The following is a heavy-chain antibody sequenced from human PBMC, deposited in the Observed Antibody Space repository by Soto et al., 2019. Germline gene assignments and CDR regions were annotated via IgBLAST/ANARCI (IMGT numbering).Heavy chain of an antibody. Sequence: QVQLQESGPGLVKPSETLSLTCTVSGGSMSTSAYYWSWIRQHPGKGPEWNGYIYYSGTTFYNPSLMSRATISVDTSKNQFSLKMTSVTAADTAIYYCARHVSAVGRRGYFDFWGLGTRVTVSS. CDR3: ARHVSAVGRRGYFDF. D-gene: IGHD5-18*01. V-gene: IGHV4-31*03. CDR1: GGSMSTSAYY. J-gene: IGHJ4*02. CDR2: IYYSGTT.